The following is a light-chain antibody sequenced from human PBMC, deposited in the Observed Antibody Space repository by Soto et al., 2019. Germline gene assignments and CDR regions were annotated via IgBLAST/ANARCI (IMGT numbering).Light chain of an antibody. Sequence: DIHMTQSPSSLSASVGDRVTITCRASQSISSFLNWYQQKPGKAPHLLIYAASTLRYGVPSRFSGSGSGTDFVLTISSLQPEDSATYYCQQLDSMPITFGQGTRLEIK. V-gene: IGKV1-39*01. CDR3: QQLDSMPIT. CDR2: AAS. J-gene: IGKJ5*01. CDR1: QSISSF.